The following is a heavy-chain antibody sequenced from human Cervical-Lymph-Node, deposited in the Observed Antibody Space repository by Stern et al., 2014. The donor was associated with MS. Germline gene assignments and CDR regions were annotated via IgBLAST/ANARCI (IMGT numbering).Heavy chain of an antibody. CDR2: FYWNGDK. CDR3: AHNFGSAGNLDNAFDI. J-gene: IGHJ3*02. V-gene: IGHV2-5*01. Sequence: ESGPTLVKPTQTLTLTCTFSGFSLSTSGVSVAWIRQPPGKALEWLALFYWNGDKRYNPSLKSRVTITKDPSENQVVLKMTSMAPVDTATYYCAHNFGSAGNLDNAFDIWGRGTMVTVSS. D-gene: IGHD4-23*01. CDR1: GFSLSTSGVS.